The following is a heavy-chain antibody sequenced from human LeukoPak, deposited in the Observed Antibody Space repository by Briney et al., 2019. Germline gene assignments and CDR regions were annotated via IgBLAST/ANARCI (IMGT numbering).Heavy chain of an antibody. Sequence: SETLSLTCTVSGGSISSGSYYWSWIRQPAGKGLEWIGRIYTSGSTNYNPSLKSRVTISVDTSKNQFSLKLSSVTAADTAVYYCARGRKYVATIINWGQGTLVTVSS. D-gene: IGHD5-24*01. CDR3: ARGRKYVATIIN. J-gene: IGHJ4*02. V-gene: IGHV4-61*02. CDR1: GGSISSGSYY. CDR2: IYTSGST.